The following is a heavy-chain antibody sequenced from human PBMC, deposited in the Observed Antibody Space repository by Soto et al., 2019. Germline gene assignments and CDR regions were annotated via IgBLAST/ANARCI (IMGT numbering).Heavy chain of an antibody. CDR3: ARGADIEATTGDAFDI. D-gene: IGHD5-12*01. CDR2: IYHSGNT. CDR1: GYSINSGYY. Sequence: XGTLSLTCAVSGYSINSGYYWRCIRQPPGKGLEWIGSIYHSGNTYYNPSLKSRVTISLDTSKNQFSLKLSSVTAADTAVYYCARGADIEATTGDAFDIWGQGTMVTVSS. J-gene: IGHJ3*02. V-gene: IGHV4-38-2*01.